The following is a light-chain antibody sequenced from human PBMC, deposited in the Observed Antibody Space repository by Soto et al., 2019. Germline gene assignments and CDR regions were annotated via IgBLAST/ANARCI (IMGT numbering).Light chain of an antibody. V-gene: IGLV6-57*04. CDR2: EDN. J-gene: IGLJ2*01. CDR3: QSYDSSKDVV. Sequence: NFMLTQPHSVSECPGKTVTISCTRSSGSIASNYVQWYQQRPGSAPTTVIYEDNQRPSGVPDRFSGSIDSSSNSASLTISGLNTEDEADYFCQSYDSSKDVVFGGGTKVTVL. CDR1: SGSIASNY.